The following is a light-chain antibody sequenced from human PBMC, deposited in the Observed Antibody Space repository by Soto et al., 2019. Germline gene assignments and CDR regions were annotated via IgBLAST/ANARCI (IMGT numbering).Light chain of an antibody. CDR2: AAS. CDR1: QTISSY. CDR3: QQSNSSPRT. Sequence: DIEMTQSPSSLSASVGDRVTITCRASQTISSYLHWYQQKPGKATKLLIYAASSLQSGVPSRFSGSGSGAHFTLTISSLTPEDFATYYFQQSNSSPRTFGQGTKVESK. V-gene: IGKV1-39*01. J-gene: IGKJ1*01.